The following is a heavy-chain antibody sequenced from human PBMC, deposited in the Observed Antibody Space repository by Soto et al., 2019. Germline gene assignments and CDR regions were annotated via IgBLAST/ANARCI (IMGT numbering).Heavy chain of an antibody. CDR1: GTTFSNFA. CDR2: IILPFGTP. D-gene: IGHD3-22*01. J-gene: IGHJ4*02. V-gene: IGHV1-69*12. Sequence: QVRLVQSGAEVKKTESSVKVSCEASGTTFSNFAIGWVRQAPGQGLEWMGGIILPFGTPNYAQKFQGRVTISADASMTTVYMELRGLRSGDTAVYYCVGGPDYEGYFDYWGQGTLVTVSS. CDR3: VGGPDYEGYFDY.